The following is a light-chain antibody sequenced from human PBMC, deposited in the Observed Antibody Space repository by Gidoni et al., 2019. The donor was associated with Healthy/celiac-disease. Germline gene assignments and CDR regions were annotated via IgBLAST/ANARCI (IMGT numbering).Light chain of an antibody. V-gene: IGKV3-15*01. CDR2: GAS. CDR1: QSVSSN. J-gene: IGKJ3*01. Sequence: EIVMTQSPATLSVSPGERATLSCRASQSVSSNLAWYQQKPGQAPRLLIYGASTRATGIPARFSGSGSGTEFTLTISSLQSEDFAVYYCQQYNNWPRITFGPXTNVDIK. CDR3: QQYNNWPRIT.